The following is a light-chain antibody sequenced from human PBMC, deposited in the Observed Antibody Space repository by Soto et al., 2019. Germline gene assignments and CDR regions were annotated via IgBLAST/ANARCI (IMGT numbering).Light chain of an antibody. CDR1: SGDVGGYNY. J-gene: IGLJ1*01. CDR3: SSYAGSSNV. Sequence: QSVLTQPPSASGSPGQSVAISCTGTSGDVGGYNYVSWYQQHPGKAPKLMIYEVNKRPSGVPDRFSGSKSGNTASLTVSGLQAEDEADYYCSSYAGSSNVXGTGTRSPS. V-gene: IGLV2-8*01. CDR2: EVN.